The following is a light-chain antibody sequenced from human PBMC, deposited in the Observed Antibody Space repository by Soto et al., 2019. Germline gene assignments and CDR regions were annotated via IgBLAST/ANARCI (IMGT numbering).Light chain of an antibody. CDR3: QHYNSYSEA. Sequence: DIQMTQSPSTLSGSVGDRVTITCRASQTISSWLAWYQQKPGKAPKLLIYKASTLKSGVPSRFSGSGSGTEFTHTISSLQPDYFATYYCQHYNSYSEAFGQGTKVELK. V-gene: IGKV1-5*03. J-gene: IGKJ1*01. CDR2: KAS. CDR1: QTISSW.